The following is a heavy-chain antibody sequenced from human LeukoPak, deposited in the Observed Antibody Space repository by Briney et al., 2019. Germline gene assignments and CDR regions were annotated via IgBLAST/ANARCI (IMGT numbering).Heavy chain of an antibody. Sequence: GESLKISCKGSGYSFTSYWISWVRQMPGKGLECMGRIDPSDSYTNYSPSFQGHVTISADKSISTAYLQWSSLKASDTAMYYCARQPNPLYSSGWYGGNDAFDIWGQGTMVTVSS. D-gene: IGHD6-19*01. CDR3: ARQPNPLYSSGWYGGNDAFDI. J-gene: IGHJ3*02. CDR1: GYSFTSYW. CDR2: IDPSDSYT. V-gene: IGHV5-10-1*01.